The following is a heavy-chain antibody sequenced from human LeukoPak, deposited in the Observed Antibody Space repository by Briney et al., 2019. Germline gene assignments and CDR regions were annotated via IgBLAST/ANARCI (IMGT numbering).Heavy chain of an antibody. CDR3: ARDEGSSTSRYPPPALGY. CDR2: IIPILGIA. D-gene: IGHD2-2*01. Sequence: ASVKVSCKASGGTFSSYAISWVRQAPGQGLGWMGRIIPILGIANYAQKFQGRVTITADKSTSTAYMELSSLRSEDTAVYYCARDEGSSTSRYPPPALGYWGQGTLVTVSS. J-gene: IGHJ4*02. V-gene: IGHV1-69*04. CDR1: GGTFSSYA.